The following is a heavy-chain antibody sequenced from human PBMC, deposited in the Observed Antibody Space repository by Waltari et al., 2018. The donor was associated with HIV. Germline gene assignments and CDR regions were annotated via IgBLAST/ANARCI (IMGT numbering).Heavy chain of an antibody. CDR3: AKDRDYYALDC. CDR1: GFTFSSYA. D-gene: IGHD2-2*01. V-gene: IGHV3-23*01. J-gene: IGHJ4*02. Sequence: EVQLLESGGGLVQPGGSLRLSCAASGFTFSSYAMNWVRQAPGKGLEWVSVISGNAGITYYADSVKGRFTISRDNSKNTLYLQMNSLRAEDTVVYFCAKDRDYYALDCWGQGTLVTVSS. CDR2: ISGNAGIT.